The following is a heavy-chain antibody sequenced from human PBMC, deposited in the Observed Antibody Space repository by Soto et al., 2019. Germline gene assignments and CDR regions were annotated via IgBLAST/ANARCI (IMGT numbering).Heavy chain of an antibody. CDR3: ARGHYDFWSGYQNNYMDV. CDR1: GGSISSYY. Sequence: NPSETLSLTCTVSGGSISSYYWSWIRQPPGKGLEWIGYIYYSGSTNYNPSLKSRVTISVDTSKNQFSLKLSSVTAADTAVYYCARGHYDFWSGYQNNYMDVWGKGTTVTISS. V-gene: IGHV4-59*01. CDR2: IYYSGST. J-gene: IGHJ6*03. D-gene: IGHD3-3*01.